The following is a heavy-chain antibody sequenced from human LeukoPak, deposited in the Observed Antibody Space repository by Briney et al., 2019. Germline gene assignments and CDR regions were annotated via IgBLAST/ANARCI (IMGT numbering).Heavy chain of an antibody. J-gene: IGHJ4*02. D-gene: IGHD6-19*01. CDR2: ISGSGDRT. Sequence: PGGSLRLSYAACGFTFSSYAMSWVRQAPGKGLEWVSAISGSGDRTYYADSVRGRFTISRANSTNTMYLQMHSLRAEDTDVYSCASERAVAWGAYFDYWGQGTLVTVSS. V-gene: IGHV3-23*01. CDR3: ASERAVAWGAYFDY. CDR1: GFTFSSYA.